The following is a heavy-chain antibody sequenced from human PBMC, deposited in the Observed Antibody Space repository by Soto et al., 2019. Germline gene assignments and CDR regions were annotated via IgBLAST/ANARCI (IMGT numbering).Heavy chain of an antibody. Sequence: QVQMVESGGGVVQPGRSLRLSCAASGFTFSSYGMHWVRQAPGTGLEWLAVIWYDGITKYYTDSVKGRFTISLVNSKTPLYLPLNSLRAEDTAVYYCARDQVEGATVFNYMGQGTLVTVSS. V-gene: IGHV3-33*01. CDR1: GFTFSSYG. D-gene: IGHD1-26*01. CDR3: ARDQVEGATVFNY. CDR2: IWYDGITK. J-gene: IGHJ4*02.